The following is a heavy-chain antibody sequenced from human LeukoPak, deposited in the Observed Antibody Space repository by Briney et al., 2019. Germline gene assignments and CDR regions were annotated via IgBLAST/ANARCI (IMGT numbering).Heavy chain of an antibody. Sequence: SETLTLTCTVSGVSISSSSYYWGWIRQPPGKGLEWIGSIYYSRSAYYNPSLKSRVTISVDTSKNQFSLKLSSVTAADTAVYYCARNSYFDYWGQGTSVSLSS. CDR2: IYYSRSA. V-gene: IGHV4-39*01. J-gene: IGHJ4*02. CDR3: ARNSYFDY. D-gene: IGHD2/OR15-2a*01. CDR1: GVSISSSSYY.